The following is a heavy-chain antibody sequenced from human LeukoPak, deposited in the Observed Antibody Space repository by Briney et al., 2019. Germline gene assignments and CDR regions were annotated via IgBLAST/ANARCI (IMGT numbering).Heavy chain of an antibody. CDR3: ARAFGIAVAVTTSFDY. J-gene: IGHJ4*02. CDR1: GGSFSGYY. CDR2: INHSGST. D-gene: IGHD6-19*01. Sequence: PSETLSLTFAVCGGSFSGYYWSWIRQPPGKGLEWIREINHSGSTNYNPSLKSRVTISLDTSKNQFSLKLRSVTAADTAVYYCARAFGIAVAVTTSFDYWGQGTLVTVSS. V-gene: IGHV4-34*01.